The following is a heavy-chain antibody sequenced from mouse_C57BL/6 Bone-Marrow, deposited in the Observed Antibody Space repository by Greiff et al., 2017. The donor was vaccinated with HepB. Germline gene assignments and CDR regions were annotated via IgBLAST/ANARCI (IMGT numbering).Heavy chain of an antibody. J-gene: IGHJ1*03. V-gene: IGHV7-1*01. CDR3: ARDAYYYGSSPYWYFDV. D-gene: IGHD1-1*01. Sequence: EVKLMESGGGLVQSGRSLRLSCATSGFTFSDFYMEWVRQAPGKGLEWIAASRNKANDYTTEYSASVKGRFIVSRDTSQSILYLQMNALRAEDTAMYYCARDAYYYGSSPYWYFDVWGTGTTVTVS. CDR1: GFTFSDFY. CDR2: SRNKANDYTT.